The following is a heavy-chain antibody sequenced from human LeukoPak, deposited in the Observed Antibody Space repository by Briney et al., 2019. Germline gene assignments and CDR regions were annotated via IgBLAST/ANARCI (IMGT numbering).Heavy chain of an antibody. J-gene: IGHJ4*02. CDR1: GGSFSGYY. CDR3: ASRGAPGEFHFDY. V-gene: IGHV4-34*01. Sequence: SETLSLTCAVFGGSFSGYYWSWIRQPPGKGLEWIGEINHSGSTNYNPSLKSRVTISVDTSKNQFSLKLSTVTAADTAVYYCASRGAPGEFHFDYWGQGTLVTVSS. CDR2: INHSGST. D-gene: IGHD3-10*01.